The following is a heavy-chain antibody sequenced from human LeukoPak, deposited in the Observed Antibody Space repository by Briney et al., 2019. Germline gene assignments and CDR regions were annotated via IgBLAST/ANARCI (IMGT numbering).Heavy chain of an antibody. CDR2: ISGSGGST. CDR1: GYTFSSYA. CDR3: AKVGSSWITIYYFDY. D-gene: IGHD6-13*01. V-gene: IGHV3-23*01. Sequence: GGYLRLSCAASGYTFSSYAKSWVRKAPGKGLEWVSAISGSGGSTYYADSVKGRFTISRDNSKNTLYLKMNSLRAEDTAVYYCAKVGSSWITIYYFDYWGQGTLVTVSS. J-gene: IGHJ4*02.